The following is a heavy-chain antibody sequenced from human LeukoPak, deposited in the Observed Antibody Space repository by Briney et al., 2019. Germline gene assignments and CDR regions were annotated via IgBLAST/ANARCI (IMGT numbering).Heavy chain of an antibody. D-gene: IGHD3-22*01. Sequence: SETLSLTCTVSGGSISSSSYYWGWIRQPPGKGLEWIGYIYYSGSTNYNPSLKSRVTISVDTSKNQFSLKLSSVTAADTAVYYCARVPYDSSGYYPPDYWGQGTLVTVSS. CDR2: IYYSGST. V-gene: IGHV4-61*05. CDR1: GGSISSSSYY. J-gene: IGHJ4*02. CDR3: ARVPYDSSGYYPPDY.